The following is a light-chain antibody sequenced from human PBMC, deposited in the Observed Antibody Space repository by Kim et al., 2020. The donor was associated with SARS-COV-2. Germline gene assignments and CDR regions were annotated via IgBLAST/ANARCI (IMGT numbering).Light chain of an antibody. CDR2: EDS. CDR1: SSDVGDYNL. J-gene: IGLJ3*02. V-gene: IGLV2-23*01. Sequence: GQSIAMSCTGTSSDVGDYNLVSWFQHHPGKAPKLMVFEDSMRPLGVSLRFSGSKSGSAASLTISGLQAEDEADYYCCSYAGSGTLVFGGGTQLTVL. CDR3: CSYAGSGTLV.